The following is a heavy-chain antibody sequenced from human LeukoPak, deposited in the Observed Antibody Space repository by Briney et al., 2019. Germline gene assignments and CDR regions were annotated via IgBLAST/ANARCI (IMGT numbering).Heavy chain of an antibody. D-gene: IGHD4-17*01. Sequence: ASVKVSCKASGYTFTAYNMHWVRQAPGQGLEWMGWINPNSGDTNYAQKFQGRVTMTRDTSISTAYMELSRPRSDDAAVYYCATLYGDYITSDYWGQGTLVTVSS. V-gene: IGHV1-2*02. J-gene: IGHJ4*02. CDR1: GYTFTAYN. CDR3: ATLYGDYITSDY. CDR2: INPNSGDT.